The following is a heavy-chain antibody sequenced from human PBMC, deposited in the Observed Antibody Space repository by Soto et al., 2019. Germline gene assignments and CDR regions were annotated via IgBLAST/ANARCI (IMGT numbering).Heavy chain of an antibody. V-gene: IGHV4-59*01. D-gene: IGHD1-26*01. CDR2: IFYNGNT. CDR1: GGSISSFF. Sequence: SETLSLTCSVSGGSISSFFWSWVRQPPGKGLEWIGYIFYNGNTNYNPSFESRVTMSVDTSKNQFSLNLSSVTAADTAVYYCLRDRGRSYSHIDYWGQGARVTVSS. J-gene: IGHJ4*02. CDR3: LRDRGRSYSHIDY.